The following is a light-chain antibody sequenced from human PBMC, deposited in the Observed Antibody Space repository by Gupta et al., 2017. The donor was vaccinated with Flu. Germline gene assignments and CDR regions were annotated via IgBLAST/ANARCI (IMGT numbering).Light chain of an antibody. CDR1: HDRRSD. CDR2: AVS. Sequence: GYSVTITSRESHDRRSDVRWYQQQPGRAPKRLIYAVSTLQSGAPARFSGSGSGTEFTLKISSLQPEDFAIYYWLQDKNYPWTFGQGTRVEV. V-gene: IGKV1-17*01. J-gene: IGKJ1*01. CDR3: LQDKNYPWT.